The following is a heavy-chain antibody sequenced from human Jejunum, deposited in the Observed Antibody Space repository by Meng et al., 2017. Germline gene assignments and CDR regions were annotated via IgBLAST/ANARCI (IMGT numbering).Heavy chain of an antibody. V-gene: IGHV1-2*02. CDR1: GYTFTSYY. Sequence: QLVHSVAEGLNTVASVKVSCKTSGYTFTSYYLTWVRQAPGQGLQWMGLINPSTGYTLYSQKFQGRVTITRDRSITTAYLDLTRLTSDDTAMYYCARVGSTNSPADYWGQGTLVTVSS. J-gene: IGHJ4*02. CDR3: ARVGSTNSPADY. D-gene: IGHD1-26*01. CDR2: INPSTGYT.